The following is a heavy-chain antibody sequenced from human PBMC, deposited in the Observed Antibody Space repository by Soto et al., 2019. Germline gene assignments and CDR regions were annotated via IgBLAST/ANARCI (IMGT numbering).Heavy chain of an antibody. D-gene: IGHD6-13*01. CDR2: INHSGST. CDR1: GGSFRGYY. V-gene: IGHV4-34*01. Sequence: SETLSVTYAVYGGSFRGYYWSWIREPPGKGLEWIGEINHSGSTNYNPSLKSRVTISVDTSKNQFSLKLSSVTAADTAVYYCARGGGHSSSWYRVYGMDVWGQGTTVTVS. J-gene: IGHJ6*02. CDR3: ARGGGHSSSWYRVYGMDV.